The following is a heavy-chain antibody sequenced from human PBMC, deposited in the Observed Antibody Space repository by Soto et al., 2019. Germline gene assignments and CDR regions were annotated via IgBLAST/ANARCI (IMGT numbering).Heavy chain of an antibody. CDR1: GFTFSSYA. CDR3: VKALRYFDWLPDFDY. J-gene: IGHJ4*02. V-gene: IGHV3-64D*06. D-gene: IGHD3-9*01. CDR2: ISSNGGST. Sequence: VGSLRLSCSASGFTFSSYAMHWVRQAPGKGLEYVSAISSNGGSTYYADSVKGRFTISRDNSKNTLYLQMSSLRAEDTAVYYCVKALRYFDWLPDFDYWGQGTLVTVSS.